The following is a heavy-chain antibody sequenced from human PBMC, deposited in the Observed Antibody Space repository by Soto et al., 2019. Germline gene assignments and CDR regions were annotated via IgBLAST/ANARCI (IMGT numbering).Heavy chain of an antibody. CDR2: IRSNTAVT. Sequence: GGSLRLSCAASGFVFRSYDMHWVRQAPGKGLEWVAAIRSNTAVTHYADSMRDRFTISRVNSANTIFLQMNSLRVEDSAVYFCAKASDGGWPYYFDSWGQGALVTVSS. CDR1: GFVFRSYD. CDR3: AKASDGGWPYYFDS. V-gene: IGHV3-23*01. J-gene: IGHJ4*02. D-gene: IGHD2-15*01.